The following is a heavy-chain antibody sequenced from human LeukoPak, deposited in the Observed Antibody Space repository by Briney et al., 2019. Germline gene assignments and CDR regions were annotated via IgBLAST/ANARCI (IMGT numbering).Heavy chain of an antibody. D-gene: IGHD2-8*01. CDR2: VSADGRTQ. V-gene: IGHV3-30*18. Sequence: PGGSLRLSCAASGFTFRTYSIHWVRQAPGKGLEWVTVVSADGRTQLYSDSVKGRFTISRDNSKNTLYLQMNSLRAEDTAVYYCAKDSEPSRDIVLMARSGDWGQGTLVTVSS. CDR3: AKDSEPSRDIVLMARSGD. J-gene: IGHJ4*02. CDR1: GFTFRTYS.